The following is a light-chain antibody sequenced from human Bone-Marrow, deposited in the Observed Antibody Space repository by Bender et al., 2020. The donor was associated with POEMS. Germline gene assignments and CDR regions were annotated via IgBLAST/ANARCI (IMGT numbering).Light chain of an antibody. CDR3: QSYDNGRGV. CDR1: SSNIGARYD. CDR2: GNT. Sequence: QSVLTQPPSASGAPGQRVSISCTGSSSNIGARYDVHWYQQLPGRAPKLLIYGNTNRPSGVPARFSGSKSGASASLTITGLQPDDEADYYCQSYDNGRGVFGGGTRLTVL. J-gene: IGLJ3*02. V-gene: IGLV1-40*01.